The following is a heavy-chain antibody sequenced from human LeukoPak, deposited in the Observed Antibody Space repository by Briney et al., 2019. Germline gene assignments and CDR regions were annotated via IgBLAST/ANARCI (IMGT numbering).Heavy chain of an antibody. J-gene: IGHJ4*02. CDR2: INSRSNRI. CDR1: GFTFSSYS. D-gene: IGHD3-22*01. CDR3: TSRGINYYDSGGFTY. Sequence: PGGSLRLSCAASGFTFSSYSLNWVRQAPGEGLEWVSSINSRSNRIYYADSVKGRFTISRDNAKNALYLQMNSLRAEDTAVYYCTSRGINYYDSGGFTYWGQGTLVTVSS. V-gene: IGHV3-21*01.